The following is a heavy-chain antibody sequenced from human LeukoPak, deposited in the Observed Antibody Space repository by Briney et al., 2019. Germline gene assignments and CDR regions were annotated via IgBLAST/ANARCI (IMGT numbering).Heavy chain of an antibody. J-gene: IGHJ4*02. CDR2: IRYDGSNK. D-gene: IGHD6-19*01. Sequence: GGSLRLSCAASGFTFSSYGMHWVRQAPGKGLEWVAFIRYDGSNKYYADSVKGRFTISRGNAKNSLYLQMNSLRAEDMALYYCAKEASSGWSYYFDYWGQGTLVTVSS. CDR1: GFTFSSYG. V-gene: IGHV3-30*02. CDR3: AKEASSGWSYYFDY.